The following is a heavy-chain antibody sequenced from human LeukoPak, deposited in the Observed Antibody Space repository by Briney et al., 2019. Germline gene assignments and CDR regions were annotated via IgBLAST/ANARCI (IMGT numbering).Heavy chain of an antibody. D-gene: IGHD2-15*01. Sequence: GGSLRLSCAASGFTVSSNYMSWVRQAPGKGLEWVSVIYSGGSTYYADSVKGRFTISRHNSKNTLYLQMNSLRAEDTAVYYCARVDRRGSCYSMLCGMDVWGQGTTVTVSS. CDR1: GFTVSSNY. CDR2: IYSGGST. V-gene: IGHV3-53*04. CDR3: ARVDRRGSCYSMLCGMDV. J-gene: IGHJ6*02.